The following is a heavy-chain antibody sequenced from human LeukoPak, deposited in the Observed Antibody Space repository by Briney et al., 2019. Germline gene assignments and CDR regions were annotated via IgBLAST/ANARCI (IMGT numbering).Heavy chain of an antibody. D-gene: IGHD6-25*01. J-gene: IGHJ4*02. V-gene: IGHV7-4-1*02. CDR2: INTNTGSP. CDR3: ARGGYSRGQGSPFDY. CDR1: GYTFTNYP. Sequence: ASVKVSCKASGYTFTNYPMIWVRQAPGQGLEWMGWINTNTGSPTYAQGLTGRFVFSLDTSLSTAYVQITSLQAEDTAMYYCARGGYSRGQGSPFDYWGREPWSPSPQ.